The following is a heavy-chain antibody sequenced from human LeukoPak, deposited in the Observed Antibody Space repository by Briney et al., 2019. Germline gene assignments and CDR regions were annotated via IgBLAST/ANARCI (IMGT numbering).Heavy chain of an antibody. CDR3: AREDSSGWLTFDY. V-gene: IGHV3-7*03. J-gene: IGHJ4*02. D-gene: IGHD6-19*01. CDR2: IKQDGSET. Sequence: GGSLRLSCAASGFTFSSYWMTWVRQAPGKGLEWVANIKQDGSETYYADSVKGRFTISRDNSKNTLYLQMNSLRAEDTAVYYCAREDSSGWLTFDYWGQGTLVTVSS. CDR1: GFTFSSYW.